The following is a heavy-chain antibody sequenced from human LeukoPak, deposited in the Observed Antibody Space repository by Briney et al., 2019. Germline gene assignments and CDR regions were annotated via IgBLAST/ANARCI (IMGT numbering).Heavy chain of an antibody. CDR1: GGSISSSSYY. Sequence: KPSETLSLTCTVSGGSISSSSYYWGWIRPPPGKGLEWIGGIYHSGSTYYNPSLKSRVTISVDTSKNQFSLKLSSVTAADTAVYYCARHPMGSGSGIDAFDIWGQGTMVTVSS. J-gene: IGHJ3*02. V-gene: IGHV4-39*01. CDR3: ARHPMGSGSGIDAFDI. D-gene: IGHD3-10*01. CDR2: IYHSGST.